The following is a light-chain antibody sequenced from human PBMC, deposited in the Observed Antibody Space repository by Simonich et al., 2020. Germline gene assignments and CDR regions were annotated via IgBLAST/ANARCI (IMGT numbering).Light chain of an antibody. CDR1: SGSIASNY. CDR2: EDN. Sequence: NFMLTQPHSVSESPGKTVTISCTRSSGSIASNYGQGYQQRPGSAPTTVIYEDNQRPSGVPDRFSGSIDSSSNSASLTSSGLKTEDEADYYCQSYDSSNQVFGGGTKLTVL. J-gene: IGLJ3*02. V-gene: IGLV6-57*03. CDR3: QSYDSSNQV.